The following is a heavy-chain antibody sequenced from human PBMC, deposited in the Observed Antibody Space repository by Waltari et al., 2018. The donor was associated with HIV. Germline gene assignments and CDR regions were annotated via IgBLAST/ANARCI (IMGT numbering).Heavy chain of an antibody. CDR3: VKEHQYSHSWYSYYGMDV. J-gene: IGHJ6*02. Sequence: EVQVLESGGALVQPGGSLRLSCAASGFTFSNYGMSWVRQAPGKGLEWVSTISGSGGSTYYADSVKGRFTVSRDNSKSTLYLQMNSLRAEDTAVYFCVKEHQYSHSWYSYYGMDVWGQGTTVTVSS. D-gene: IGHD6-13*01. CDR2: ISGSGGST. CDR1: GFTFSNYG. V-gene: IGHV3-23*01.